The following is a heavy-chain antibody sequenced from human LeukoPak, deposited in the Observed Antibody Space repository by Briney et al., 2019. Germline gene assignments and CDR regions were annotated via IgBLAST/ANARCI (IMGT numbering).Heavy chain of an antibody. Sequence: GGSLRLSCAASGFTFSNYYMSWIRQAPGKGLEWVSYISSSSSYTNYADSVKGRFTISRDNAKSSLYLQMNSLRAEDTAVYYCASPIMTTVRSKRAFDIWGQGTMVTVSS. CDR1: GFTFSNYY. J-gene: IGHJ3*02. D-gene: IGHD4-11*01. V-gene: IGHV3-11*06. CDR3: ASPIMTTVRSKRAFDI. CDR2: ISSSSSYT.